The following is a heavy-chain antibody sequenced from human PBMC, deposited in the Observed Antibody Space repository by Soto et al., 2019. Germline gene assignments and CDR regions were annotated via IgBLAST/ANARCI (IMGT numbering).Heavy chain of an antibody. V-gene: IGHV1-2*04. J-gene: IGHJ6*02. D-gene: IGHD3-10*01. CDR2: INPNSGGT. CDR3: ARDCTMVRGVIQWGMDV. CDR1: GYTFTGYY. Sequence: GASVKVSCKASGYTFTGYYMHWVRQAPGQGLEWMGWINPNSGGTNYAQKFQGWVTMTRDTSISTAYMELSRLRSDDTAVYYCARDCTMVRGVIQWGMDVWGQGTTVTVSS.